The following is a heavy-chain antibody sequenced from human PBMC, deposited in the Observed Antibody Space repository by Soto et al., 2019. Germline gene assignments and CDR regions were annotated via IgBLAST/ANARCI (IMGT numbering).Heavy chain of an antibody. CDR3: AGRDGYNIFQY. D-gene: IGHD5-12*01. Sequence: PGGSLRLSCAASGFTFSSCAMGWVRQAPGKGLEWVSVFYTGGSTYYADSVRGRFTISRDNSKNTLYLQMNSLRVEDTAVYYCAGRDGYNIFQYWGQGTLVTVSS. J-gene: IGHJ1*01. CDR1: GFTFSSCA. CDR2: FYTGGST. V-gene: IGHV3-66*01.